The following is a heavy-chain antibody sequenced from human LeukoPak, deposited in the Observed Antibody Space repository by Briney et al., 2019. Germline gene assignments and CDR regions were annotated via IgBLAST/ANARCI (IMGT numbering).Heavy chain of an antibody. D-gene: IGHD6-13*01. CDR2: ISSSSSYI. V-gene: IGHV3-21*01. J-gene: IGHJ5*02. CDR3: ARSSSWHWFDP. Sequence: GGSLRLSCAASGFTFSSYSMNWVRQAPGKGLEWVSSISSSSSYIYYADSVKGRFTISRDNAKNSLYLQMNSLRAEDTAVYYCARSSSWHWFDPWGQGTLVTVSS. CDR1: GFTFSSYS.